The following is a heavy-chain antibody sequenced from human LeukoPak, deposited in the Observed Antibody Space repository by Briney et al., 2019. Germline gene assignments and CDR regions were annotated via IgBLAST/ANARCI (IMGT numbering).Heavy chain of an antibody. CDR2: IYTSGST. J-gene: IGHJ6*02. CDR3: ARVSCRYGDDCGMDV. D-gene: IGHD4-17*01. CDR1: GGSISSYY. V-gene: IGHV4-4*07. Sequence: PSETLSLTCTVSGGSISSYYWSWIRQPAEKGLEWIGRIYTSGSTNYNPSFKSRVTMSVDTSKNQFSLKLSSVTAADTAVYYCARVSCRYGDDCGMDVWGQGTTVTVSS.